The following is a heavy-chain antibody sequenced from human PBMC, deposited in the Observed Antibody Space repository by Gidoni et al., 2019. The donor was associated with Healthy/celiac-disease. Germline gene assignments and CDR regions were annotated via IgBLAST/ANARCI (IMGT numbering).Heavy chain of an antibody. CDR1: GFTFSSYS. CDR3: ARDPALYGDPVFDY. V-gene: IGHV3-21*01. Sequence: EVQLVESGGGLVKPGGSLRRACAAEGFTFSSYSSTWVRHAPGQGLEGVSYISSSSSYIYYADSVKGRFTISRDNAKNSLYLQMNILSAEDTAVYYCARDPALYGDPVFDYWGQGTLVTVSS. D-gene: IGHD4-17*01. J-gene: IGHJ4*02. CDR2: ISSSSSYI.